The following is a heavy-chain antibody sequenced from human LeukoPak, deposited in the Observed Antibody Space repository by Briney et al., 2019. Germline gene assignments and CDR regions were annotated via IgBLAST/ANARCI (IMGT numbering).Heavy chain of an antibody. Sequence: SVKVSCKASGGTFSSYAISWVRQAPGQGLEWMGGIIPIFGTANYAQKFQGRVTITADESTSTAYMELSSLRSEDTAVYYCARDSSSWYSFGCWGQGTLVTVSS. CDR2: IIPIFGTA. J-gene: IGHJ4*02. V-gene: IGHV1-69*01. D-gene: IGHD6-13*01. CDR1: GGTFSSYA. CDR3: ARDSSSWYSFGC.